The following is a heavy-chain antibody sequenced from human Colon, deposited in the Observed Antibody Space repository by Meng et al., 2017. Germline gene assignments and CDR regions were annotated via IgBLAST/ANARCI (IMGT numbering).Heavy chain of an antibody. CDR2: IHHSGGT. Sequence: QVPRRACGPGLVKPSVTLSLTGAVAGGSLSSGYWWTWGRQTPEKGLEWFGEIHHSGGTNYNPSRKSRVSISLDGSKNQVALELGAVTAADTAMYFCARLPIPQGGAVALGGYFDSWGQGTLVTVSS. CDR3: ARLPIPQGGAVALGGYFDS. D-gene: IGHD6-19*01. CDR1: GGSLSSGYW. J-gene: IGHJ4*02. V-gene: IGHV4-4*02.